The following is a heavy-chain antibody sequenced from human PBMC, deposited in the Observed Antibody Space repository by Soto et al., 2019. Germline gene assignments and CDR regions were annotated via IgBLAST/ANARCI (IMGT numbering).Heavy chain of an antibody. CDR3: ARDLRTLYGMDV. J-gene: IGHJ6*02. Sequence: GSLKLSCAASGVTGSSNYISWVRQAPGKGLEWVSVIYSGGSTYYADSVKGRFTISRDNSKNTLYLQMNSLRAEDTAVYYCARDLRTLYGMDVWGQGTTVTVSS. CDR1: GVTGSSNY. V-gene: IGHV3-53*01. CDR2: IYSGGST.